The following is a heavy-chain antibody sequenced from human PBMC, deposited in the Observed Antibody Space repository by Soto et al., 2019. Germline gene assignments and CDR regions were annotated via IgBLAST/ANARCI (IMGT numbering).Heavy chain of an antibody. D-gene: IGHD6-25*01. CDR3: ASHKRGHCYLDL. CDR2: TYYRSKWYN. CDR1: GDSVSSNNAA. Sequence: SQTLSLTCGISGDSVSSNNAAWNWIRQSPSRGLEWLGRTYYRSKWYNDYAVSVKSRITINPDTSKNQFSLQLNSVTPEDTAVYYCASHKRGHCYLDLWSRGTLDPVSS. J-gene: IGHJ2*01. V-gene: IGHV6-1*01.